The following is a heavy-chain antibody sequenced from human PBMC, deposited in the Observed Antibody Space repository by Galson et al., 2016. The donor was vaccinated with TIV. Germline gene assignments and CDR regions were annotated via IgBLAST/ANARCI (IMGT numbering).Heavy chain of an antibody. CDR2: IIPMFKIA. CDR3: ARARGYNFENAFHI. D-gene: IGHD5-18*01. V-gene: IGHV1-69*13. CDR1: GGTFSSDA. Sequence: SVKVSCKASGGTFSSDAISWVRQAPGQGLEWMGGIIPMFKIADYAQKFQGRVTISADEFPSAAYMELSSLRFEGTAVYYCARARGYNFENAFHIWGQGAMVTVSS. J-gene: IGHJ3*02.